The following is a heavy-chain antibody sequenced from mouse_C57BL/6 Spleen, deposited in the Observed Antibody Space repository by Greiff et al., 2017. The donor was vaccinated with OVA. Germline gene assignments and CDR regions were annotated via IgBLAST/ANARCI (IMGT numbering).Heavy chain of an antibody. CDR2: INPKYGNT. CDR1: GYSFTDYN. Sequence: EVQLQQSGPELVKPGASVKISCKASGYSFTDYNMNWVKQSNGKSLEWIGVINPKYGNTSYNQKFKGKATLTVDQSSSTAYMQLNSLTSEDSAVSYYARENGSSYSYYFDYWGQGTTLTVSS. D-gene: IGHD1-1*01. J-gene: IGHJ2*01. CDR3: ARENGSSYSYYFDY. V-gene: IGHV1-39*01.